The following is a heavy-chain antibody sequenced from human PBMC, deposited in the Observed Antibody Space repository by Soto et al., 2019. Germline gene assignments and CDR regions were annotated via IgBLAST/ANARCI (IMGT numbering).Heavy chain of an antibody. J-gene: IGHJ4*02. Sequence: GASVKVSCKVSGYTLTELSMHWVRQAPGKGLEWMGGFDPEDGETIYAQKFQGRVTMTEDTSTDTAYMELSSLRSEDTAVYYCATGSQPNDYYGSGSYYMFFDYWGQGTLGTVSS. CDR1: GYTLTELS. CDR2: FDPEDGET. V-gene: IGHV1-24*01. CDR3: ATGSQPNDYYGSGSYYMFFDY. D-gene: IGHD3-10*01.